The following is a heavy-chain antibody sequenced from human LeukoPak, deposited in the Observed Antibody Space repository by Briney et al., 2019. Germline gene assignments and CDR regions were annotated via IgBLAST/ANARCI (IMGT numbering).Heavy chain of an antibody. D-gene: IGHD5-18*01. J-gene: IGHJ4*02. CDR1: GYTFTGYY. CDR3: ARDWGGDTAYDY. V-gene: IGHV1-2*02. Sequence: EASVKVSCKASGYTFTGYYMHWVRQAPGQGPEWMGWINPNSGGTNYAQKFQGRVTMTRDTSISTAYMELSRLRSDDTAVYYCARDWGGDTAYDYWGQGTLVTVSS. CDR2: INPNSGGT.